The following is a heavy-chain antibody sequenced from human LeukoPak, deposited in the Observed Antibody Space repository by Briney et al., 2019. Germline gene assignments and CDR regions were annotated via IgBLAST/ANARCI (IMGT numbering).Heavy chain of an antibody. D-gene: IGHD3-22*01. J-gene: IGHJ4*02. CDR1: GYTFTGYY. CDR3: ARDLPEETPYDSSGYQDY. Sequence: ASVKVSCKASGYTFTGYYMHWVRQAPGQGLEWMGWINPNSGGTNYAQNFQGRVTMTRDTSISTAYMELSRLRSDDTAVYYCARDLPEETPYDSSGYQDYWGQGTLVTVSS. CDR2: INPNSGGT. V-gene: IGHV1-2*02.